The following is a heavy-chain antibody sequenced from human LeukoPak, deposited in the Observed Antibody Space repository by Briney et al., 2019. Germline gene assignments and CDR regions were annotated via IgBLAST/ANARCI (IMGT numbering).Heavy chain of an antibody. V-gene: IGHV1-69*13. CDR1: GYTFTSYA. J-gene: IGHJ3*01. D-gene: IGHD3-22*01. CDR2: IIPIFHTA. Sequence: SVKVSCKASGYTFTSYAISWVRQAPGQGLEWMGGIIPIFHTADYAQKFQGRVTITADESTSTVYMELSRLRSEDTAMYYCARTYYYDSSGYPVQVSDAFDVWGQGTMVTVSS. CDR3: ARTYYYDSSGYPVQVSDAFDV.